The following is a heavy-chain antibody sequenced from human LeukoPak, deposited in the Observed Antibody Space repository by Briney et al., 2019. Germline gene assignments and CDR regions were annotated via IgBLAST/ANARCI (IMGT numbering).Heavy chain of an antibody. CDR2: IYHSGST. V-gene: IGHV4-30-2*03. CDR3: ATLGLLRGAGFNLATHFDF. D-gene: IGHD1-26*01. J-gene: IGHJ4*02. CDR1: GGSISSGGYS. Sequence: PSQTLSLTCAVSGGSISSGGYSWSWIRQPPGKGLEWIGYIYHSGSTYYNPSLKSRVTISADTSQNQFSLSLTSVTAADTAVYYCATLGLLRGAGFNLATHFDFWGQGTLVTVSS.